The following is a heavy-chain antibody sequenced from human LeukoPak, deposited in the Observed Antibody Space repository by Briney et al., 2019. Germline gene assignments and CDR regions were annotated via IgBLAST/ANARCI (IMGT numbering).Heavy chain of an antibody. Sequence: GSLRLSCAASGFTFSSYWMSWIRQPPGKGLEWIGEINHSGSTNYNPSLKSRVTISVDTSKNQFSLKLSSVTAADTAVYYCARAPYCSSTSCYAAEYLQHWGQGTLVTVSS. D-gene: IGHD2-2*01. V-gene: IGHV4-34*01. CDR2: INHSGST. J-gene: IGHJ1*01. CDR1: GFTFSSYW. CDR3: ARAPYCSSTSCYAAEYLQH.